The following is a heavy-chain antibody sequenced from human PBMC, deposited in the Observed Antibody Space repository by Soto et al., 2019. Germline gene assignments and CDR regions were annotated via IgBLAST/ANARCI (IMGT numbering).Heavy chain of an antibody. J-gene: IGHJ6*02. V-gene: IGHV4-59*01. Sequence: PSETLSLTCTVSGGSISSYYWSWIRQPPGKGLEWIGYIYYSGSTNYNPSLKSRVTISVDTSKNQFSLKLSSVTAADTAVYYCARDHYYDSSPRTYYYGMDVWGQGTTVTVSS. D-gene: IGHD3-22*01. CDR2: IYYSGST. CDR3: ARDHYYDSSPRTYYYGMDV. CDR1: GGSISSYY.